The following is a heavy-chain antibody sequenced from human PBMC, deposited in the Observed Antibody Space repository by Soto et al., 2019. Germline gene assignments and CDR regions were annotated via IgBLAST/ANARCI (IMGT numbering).Heavy chain of an antibody. CDR3: ARDRAPEAAAGITYYYYYMDV. D-gene: IGHD6-13*01. V-gene: IGHV3-23*01. CDR2: ISGSGGST. Sequence: GGSLRLSCAASGFTFSSYAMSWVRQAPGKGLEWVSAISGSGGSTYYADSVKGRFTISRDNSKNTLYLQMNSLRAEDTAVYYCARDRAPEAAAGITYYYYYMDVWGKGTTVTVSS. J-gene: IGHJ6*03. CDR1: GFTFSSYA.